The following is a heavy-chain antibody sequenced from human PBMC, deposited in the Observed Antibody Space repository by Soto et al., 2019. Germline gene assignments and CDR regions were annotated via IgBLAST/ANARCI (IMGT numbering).Heavy chain of an antibody. J-gene: IGHJ4*02. CDR2: INAGNGNT. CDR3: ARASWVTTRFIY. V-gene: IGHV1-3*01. CDR1: GYTFTSYA. D-gene: IGHD4-17*01. Sequence: ASVKVSCKASGYTFTSYAMHWVRQAPGQRLEWMGWINAGNGNTKYSQKFQGRVTITRDTSASTAYMELSSLRSEDTAVYYCARASWVTTRFIYWGQGTLVTVSS.